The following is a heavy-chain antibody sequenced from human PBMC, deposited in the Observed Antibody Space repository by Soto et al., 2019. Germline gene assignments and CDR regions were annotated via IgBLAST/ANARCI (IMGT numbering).Heavy chain of an antibody. CDR1: GFTFSSYW. Sequence: EVQLVESGGGLVQPGGSLRLSCAASGFTFSSYWMHWVRQAPGKGLVWVSRINSDGTSTRYADYVKVRFTISRDNAKNTVYLQMNSLRAEDTAVYYCARSRYDYIWGNPGYFDYWGQGTLVTVSS. CDR2: INSDGTST. V-gene: IGHV3-74*01. CDR3: ARSRYDYIWGNPGYFDY. J-gene: IGHJ4*02. D-gene: IGHD3-16*01.